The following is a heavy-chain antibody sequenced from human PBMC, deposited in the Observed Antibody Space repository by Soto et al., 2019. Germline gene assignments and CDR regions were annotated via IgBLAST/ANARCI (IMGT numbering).Heavy chain of an antibody. D-gene: IGHD1-26*01. CDR2: ISGSGGST. CDR1: GFTFSSYA. V-gene: IGHV3-23*01. J-gene: IGHJ4*02. CDR3: AKVHRGCGELHPYYFDY. Sequence: GGSLRLSCAASGFTFSSYAMSWVRQAPGKGLEWVSAISGSGGSTYYADSVKGRFTISRDNSKNTLYLQMNSLRAEDTAVYYCAKVHRGCGELHPYYFDYWGQGTLVTVSS.